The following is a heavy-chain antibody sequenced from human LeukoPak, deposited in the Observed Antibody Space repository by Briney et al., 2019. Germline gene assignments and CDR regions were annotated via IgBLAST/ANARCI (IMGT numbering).Heavy chain of an antibody. CDR2: INHSGST. J-gene: IGHJ3*02. CDR3: ARDRLGDAFDI. CDR1: GGSFSGYY. Sequence: PSETLSLTCAVYGGSFSGYYWSWIRQPPGKGLEWIGEINHSGSTNYNPSLKSRVTIPVDTSKNQFSLKLSSVTAADTAVYYCARDRLGDAFDIWGQGTMVTVSS. V-gene: IGHV4-34*01.